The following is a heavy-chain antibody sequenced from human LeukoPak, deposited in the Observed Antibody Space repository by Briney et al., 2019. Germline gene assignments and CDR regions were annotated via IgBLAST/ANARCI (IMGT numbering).Heavy chain of an antibody. J-gene: IGHJ4*02. V-gene: IGHV4-4*02. CDR1: GGSISSSNW. D-gene: IGHD6-13*01. Sequence: SGTLSLTCAVSGGSISSSNWWSWVRQPPGKGLEWIGEIYHSGSTNYNPSLKSRVTISVDKSKNQFSLKLSSVTAADTAVYYCASFGYSSSWGYFDYWGQGTLVTVSS. CDR2: IYHSGST. CDR3: ASFGYSSSWGYFDY.